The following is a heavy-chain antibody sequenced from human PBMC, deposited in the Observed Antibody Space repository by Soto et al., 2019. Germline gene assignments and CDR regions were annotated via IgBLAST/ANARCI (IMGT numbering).Heavy chain of an antibody. V-gene: IGHV4-59*08. J-gene: IGHJ4*02. D-gene: IGHD3-22*01. Sequence: PSETLSLTCTVSGGSISSYYCSWIRQPPGKGLEWIWYIYYSGSTNYNPSLKSRVTISVDTSKNQFSLKLSSGTAADTAVYYCARRRYYDSSGYYYFDYWGQGTLVTVSS. CDR1: GGSISSYY. CDR3: ARRRYYDSSGYYYFDY. CDR2: IYYSGST.